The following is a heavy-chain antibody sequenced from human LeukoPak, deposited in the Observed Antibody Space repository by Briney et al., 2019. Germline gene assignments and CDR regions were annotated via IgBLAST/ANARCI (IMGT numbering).Heavy chain of an antibody. CDR1: GGTFSSYA. Sequence: SVKVSCKASGGTFSSYAISWVRQAPGQGLEWMGGIIPIFGTANYAQKFQGRVTITADESTSTAYMELSSLRSEDTAVYYCARLGPPPLSRYCSGGSCYLFDNYWGQGTLVTVSS. D-gene: IGHD2-15*01. V-gene: IGHV1-69*01. J-gene: IGHJ4*02. CDR2: IIPIFGTA. CDR3: ARLGPPPLSRYCSGGSCYLFDNY.